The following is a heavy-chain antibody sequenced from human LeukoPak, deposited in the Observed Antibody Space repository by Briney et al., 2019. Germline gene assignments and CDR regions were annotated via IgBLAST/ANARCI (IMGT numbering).Heavy chain of an antibody. CDR2: TYYRSKWYY. CDR1: GDSVFSNNAA. J-gene: IGHJ3*02. V-gene: IGHV6-1*01. Sequence: SQTLSLTCAISGDSVFSNNAAWHWIRQSPSRGLEWLGRTYYRSKWYYDYAVSLRSRLTINPDTSKNHFSLQLNSVAPADTAVYFCAREGRLSFDIWGQGTMVTVSS. D-gene: IGHD5-12*01. CDR3: AREGRLSFDI.